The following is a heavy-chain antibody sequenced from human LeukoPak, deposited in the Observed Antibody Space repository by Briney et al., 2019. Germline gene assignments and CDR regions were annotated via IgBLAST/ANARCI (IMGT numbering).Heavy chain of an antibody. Sequence: SQTLSLTCTVSGGSISGYYWSWIRQPPGKGLEWIGYIYYSGSTNYNPSLMSRVTISVDTSKNQFSLKLNSVTAADTAVYYCARQRAVGYDAFDIWGQGTMVTVSS. J-gene: IGHJ3*02. V-gene: IGHV4-59*08. CDR1: GGSISGYY. D-gene: IGHD1-26*01. CDR2: IYYSGST. CDR3: ARQRAVGYDAFDI.